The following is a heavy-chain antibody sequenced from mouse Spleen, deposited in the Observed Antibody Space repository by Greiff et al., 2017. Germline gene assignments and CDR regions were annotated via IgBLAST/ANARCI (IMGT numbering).Heavy chain of an antibody. D-gene: IGHD1-1*01. CDR1: GFSLTSYG. Sequence: VQLVESGPGLVQPSQSLSITCTVSGFSLTSYGVHWVRQSPGKGLEWLGVIWSGGSTDYNAAFISRLSISKDNSKSQVFFKMNSLQADDTAIYYCARPFYYYGSSYGFAYWGQGTLVTVSA. J-gene: IGHJ3*01. CDR3: ARPFYYYGSSYGFAY. CDR2: IWSGGST. V-gene: IGHV2-2*01.